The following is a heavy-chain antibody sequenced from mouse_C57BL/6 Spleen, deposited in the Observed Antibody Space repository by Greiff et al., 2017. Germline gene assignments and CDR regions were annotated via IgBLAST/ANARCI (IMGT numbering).Heavy chain of an antibody. D-gene: IGHD2-3*01. CDR1: GYTFTSYW. Sequence: QVQLQQPGAELVRPGSSVKLSCKASGYTFTSYWMHWVKQRPIQGLEWIGNIDPSDSETHYNQKFKDKATLTVDKSSSTAYMQLSSLTSEDSAVYYCARGGYDGYRYYAMDYWGQGTSVTVSS. V-gene: IGHV1-52*01. CDR2: IDPSDSET. CDR3: ARGGYDGYRYYAMDY. J-gene: IGHJ4*01.